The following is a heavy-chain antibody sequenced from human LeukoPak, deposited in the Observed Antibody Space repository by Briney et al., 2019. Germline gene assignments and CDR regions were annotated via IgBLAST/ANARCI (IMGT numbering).Heavy chain of an antibody. CDR2: ISSTSGHI. Sequence: GGSLRLSCAASGFNFRVFSIDWVRQSPGKGVAWVASISSTSGHIYYADSVRGRFTISRDNAKNSVYLQMNSLRVDDTALFYCARMGDYGGDAYDIWGQGTVLTVSS. CDR1: GFNFRVFS. CDR3: ARMGDYGGDAYDI. V-gene: IGHV3-21*06. D-gene: IGHD4-17*01. J-gene: IGHJ3*02.